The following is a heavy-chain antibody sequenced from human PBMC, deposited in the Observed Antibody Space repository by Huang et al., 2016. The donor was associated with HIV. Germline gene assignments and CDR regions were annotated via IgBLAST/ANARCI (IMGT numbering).Heavy chain of an antibody. Sequence: QVQLVQSGAEVKKPGASVKVSCKASGYTFTDYYLHWVRQAPGQGLEWMGGINSNSGGTNHAQKFQGSVTMTRDTSISTAYMELSRLRSDDTAGYYCARDTVRGVASSYYHYYGMDVWGQGTTVTISS. CDR3: ARDTVRGVASSYYHYYGMDV. CDR2: INSNSGGT. J-gene: IGHJ6*02. D-gene: IGHD3-10*02. V-gene: IGHV1-2*02. CDR1: GYTFTDYY.